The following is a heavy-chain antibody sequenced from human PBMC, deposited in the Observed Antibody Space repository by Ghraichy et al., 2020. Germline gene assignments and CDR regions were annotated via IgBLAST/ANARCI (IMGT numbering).Heavy chain of an antibody. CDR1: GYTFTSYD. D-gene: IGHD6-6*01. J-gene: IGHJ5*02. CDR3: ARVLPFFPAGRRQIAARLRRGDWFDP. V-gene: IGHV1-8*01. CDR2: MNPNSGNT. Sequence: ASVKVSCKASGYTFTSYDINWVRQATGQGLEWMGWMNPNSGNTGYAQKFQGRVTMTRNTSISTAYMELSSLRSEDTAVHYCARVLPFFPAGRRQIAARLRRGDWFDPWGQGTLVTVSS.